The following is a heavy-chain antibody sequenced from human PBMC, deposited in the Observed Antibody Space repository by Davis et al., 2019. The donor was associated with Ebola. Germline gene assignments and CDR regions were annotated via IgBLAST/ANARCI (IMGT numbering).Heavy chain of an antibody. CDR2: IWYDGSNK. CDR1: GFTFSNYG. V-gene: IGHV3-33*01. J-gene: IGHJ4*02. CDR3: ARDQNYDSSGSQDY. Sequence: PGGSLRLSCAASGFTFSNYGMHWVRQAPGKGLEWVAVIWYDGSNKYYADSVKGRFTISRDNSKNTLYLQMNSLRAEDTAVYYCARDQNYDSSGSQDYWGQGTLVTVSS. D-gene: IGHD3-22*01.